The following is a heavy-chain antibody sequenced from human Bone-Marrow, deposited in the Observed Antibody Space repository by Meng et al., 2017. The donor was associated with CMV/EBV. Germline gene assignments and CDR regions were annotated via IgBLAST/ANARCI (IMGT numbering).Heavy chain of an antibody. CDR3: ARFPPSALYGMDF. Sequence: GSLRLACAVYGGSFSDNYWSWIRQPPGKGLEWIGEINRSGSTNYNPSLKSRVTISVDTYMNHFSLRLNSVTAADTAVYFCARFPPSALYGMDFWGQGTTVTVSS. D-gene: IGHD2-2*01. CDR1: GGSFSDNY. J-gene: IGHJ6*02. V-gene: IGHV4-34*01. CDR2: INRSGST.